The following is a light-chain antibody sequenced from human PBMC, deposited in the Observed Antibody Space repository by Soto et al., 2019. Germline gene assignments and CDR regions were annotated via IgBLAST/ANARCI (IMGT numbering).Light chain of an antibody. CDR3: SSYAGSSNYV. Sequence: QSALPQPPSASGSPGQSVTISCTGTSSDVGGYNYVPWYQQHPGKAPKLMIYEVSKRPSGVPDRFSGSKSGNTASLTVSGLQAEDEADYYCSSYAGSSNYVFGTGTKVTVL. V-gene: IGLV2-8*01. J-gene: IGLJ1*01. CDR2: EVS. CDR1: SSDVGGYNY.